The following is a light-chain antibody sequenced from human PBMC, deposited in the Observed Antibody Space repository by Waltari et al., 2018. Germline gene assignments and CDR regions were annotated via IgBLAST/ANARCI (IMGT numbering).Light chain of an antibody. CDR2: EAS. V-gene: IGKV3-11*01. Sequence: EIVLTQSPATLSLSPGERATLSCRASQSVSSYLAWYQQKPGQAPRLLIYEASNRATGIPAMFRGSGSATDFTLTISSLEPEDFAVYYCQQRSNWPPYTFGQGTKLEIK. CDR1: QSVSSY. J-gene: IGKJ2*01. CDR3: QQRSNWPPYT.